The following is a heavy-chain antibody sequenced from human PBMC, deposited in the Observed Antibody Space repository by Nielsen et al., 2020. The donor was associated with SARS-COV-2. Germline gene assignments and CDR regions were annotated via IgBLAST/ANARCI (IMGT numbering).Heavy chain of an antibody. CDR3: ARGDLVVVPSPILGLGPFFYYFYLDV. Sequence: SETLSLTSAVSGGSVSSNDWWTWVRQFPGKGLEWIGEVSHSGSINYNPSLKSRVTLSMDKSKRQFSLRLTSVSAADTAVYFCARGDLVVVPSPILGLGPFFYYFYLDVWGKGTTVSVSS. J-gene: IGHJ6*03. D-gene: IGHD2-2*01. CDR1: GGSVSSNDW. V-gene: IGHV4-4*02. CDR2: VSHSGSI.